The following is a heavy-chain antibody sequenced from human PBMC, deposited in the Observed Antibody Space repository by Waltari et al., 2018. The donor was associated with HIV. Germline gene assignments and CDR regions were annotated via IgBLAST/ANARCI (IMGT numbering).Heavy chain of an antibody. CDR2: IYYSGTT. CDR3: ARFRCSSSSCYGRYAMDV. V-gene: IGHV4-59*01. Sequence: QIQLQESGPGLVKPSETLSLTCTVSGGSINNYYWSWIRQSPGRGLDWIGYIYYSGTTNYNPSLQRRVTRSVDTSTNQVSLKVTSVTAADTAVYYCARFRCSSSSCYGRYAMDVWGQGTTVTVSS. J-gene: IGHJ6*02. D-gene: IGHD2-2*01. CDR1: GGSINNYY.